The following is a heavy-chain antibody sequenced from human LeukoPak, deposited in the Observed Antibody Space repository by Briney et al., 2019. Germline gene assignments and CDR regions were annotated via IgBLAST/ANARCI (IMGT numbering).Heavy chain of an antibody. J-gene: IGHJ4*02. Sequence: GGSLRLSCAASGFTFGDYAMHWVRHVPGKGLEWVSGISWNSGSIGYADSVKGRFTISRDNAKNSLYLQMNSLRAEDTALYYCAKDRYSSSTLPDYWGQGTLVTVSS. V-gene: IGHV3-9*01. CDR2: ISWNSGSI. D-gene: IGHD6-13*01. CDR1: GFTFGDYA. CDR3: AKDRYSSSTLPDY.